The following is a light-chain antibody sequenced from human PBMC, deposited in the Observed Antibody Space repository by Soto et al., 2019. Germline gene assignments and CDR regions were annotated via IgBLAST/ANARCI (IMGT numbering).Light chain of an antibody. Sequence: MTQSPATLSVSPGERATLSCRASQSISSWLAWYQQKQGKAPKLLIYKASSLESGVPSRFSGSGSGTEFTLTISILQPDDFATYYCQQYNSYPWTFGQGTKVEIK. V-gene: IGKV1-5*03. CDR2: KAS. J-gene: IGKJ1*01. CDR3: QQYNSYPWT. CDR1: QSISSW.